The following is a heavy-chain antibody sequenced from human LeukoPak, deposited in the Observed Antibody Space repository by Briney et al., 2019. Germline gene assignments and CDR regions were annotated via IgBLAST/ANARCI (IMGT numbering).Heavy chain of an antibody. D-gene: IGHD3-10*01. J-gene: IGHJ4*02. V-gene: IGHV3-23*01. CDR1: GFTFSSYA. CDR2: ISGSGGST. CDR3: AKGDYYGSGNYFDD. Sequence: GGSLRLSCAASGFTFSSYAMSWVRQAPGKGLEWVSVISGSGGSTYYADSVKGRFTVSRGNSKNTLYLQMSSLRAEDTAVYYCAKGDYYGSGNYFDDWGQGTLVTVSS.